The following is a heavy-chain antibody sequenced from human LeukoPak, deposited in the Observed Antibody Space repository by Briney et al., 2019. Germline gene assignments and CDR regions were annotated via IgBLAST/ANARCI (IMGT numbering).Heavy chain of an antibody. Sequence: GESLKISCQGSGYSFTSYWIGWVRQMPGKGLEWMGIIYPGDSDTRYSPSFQGQVTISADKSISTAYLQWSSLKASDTAMYYCARRIRGYSSSWYYDYWGQGTLVTVSS. J-gene: IGHJ4*02. V-gene: IGHV5-51*01. CDR3: ARRIRGYSSSWYYDY. D-gene: IGHD6-13*01. CDR2: IYPGDSDT. CDR1: GYSFTSYW.